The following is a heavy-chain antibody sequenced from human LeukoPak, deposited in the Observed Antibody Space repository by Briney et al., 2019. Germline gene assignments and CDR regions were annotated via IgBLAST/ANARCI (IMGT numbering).Heavy chain of an antibody. D-gene: IGHD3-9*01. CDR2: IKQDGSEK. CDR1: GFTFSRYW. CDR3: AKDGPRVLRYFDWLLVGYGMDV. V-gene: IGHV3-7*01. Sequence: GSLRLSCAASGFTFSRYWMTWVRQAPRKGLEWVANIKQDGSEKNYVDSVKGRFTISRDNSKNTLYLQMNSLRAEDTAVYYCAKDGPRVLRYFDWLLVGYGMDVWGQGTTVTVSS. J-gene: IGHJ6*02.